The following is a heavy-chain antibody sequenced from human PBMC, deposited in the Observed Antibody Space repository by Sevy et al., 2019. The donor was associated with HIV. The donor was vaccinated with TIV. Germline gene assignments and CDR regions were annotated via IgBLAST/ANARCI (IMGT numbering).Heavy chain of an antibody. CDR3: AKSKYYVDY. CDR2: ISSYGN. J-gene: IGHJ4*01. Sequence: GSLRLSCAASGFTFSRFCMNLVRQAPGKGLGWVARISSYGNDYAESVKGRFTISRDNSKNTQHIQMSILKTADTAIYHCAKSKYYVDYWGHGTLVTVSS. D-gene: IGHD3-16*01. CDR1: GFTFSRFC. V-gene: IGHV3-30*18.